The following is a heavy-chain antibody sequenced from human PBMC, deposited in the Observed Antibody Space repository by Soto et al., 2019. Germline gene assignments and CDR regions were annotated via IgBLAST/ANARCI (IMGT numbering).Heavy chain of an antibody. Sequence: SETLSLTCTVSGGSISSYYWSWIRQPPGKELEYIAYMSNTGTTGSNPSLKSRVTISMDTSKNQFSLQLRSVTAADTAVYYCARAPELFFLDLWGQGPLVTVSS. J-gene: IGHJ5*02. CDR1: GGSISSYY. CDR3: ARAPELFFLDL. V-gene: IGHV4-59*01. CDR2: MSNTGTT. D-gene: IGHD1-26*01.